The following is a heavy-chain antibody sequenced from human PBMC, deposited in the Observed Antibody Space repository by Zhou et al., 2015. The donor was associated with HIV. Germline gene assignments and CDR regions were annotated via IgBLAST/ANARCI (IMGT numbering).Heavy chain of an antibody. CDR1: GGTLSGSD. D-gene: IGHD1-14*01. CDR3: ARSSVNHDNAFDL. Sequence: QVQLVQSGSEVKKPGSSVKVSCKASGGTLSGSDISWVRQAPGQGLEWMGGITPLFDIEEYAEKFRGRLTITVDESTGAAYMELNRLTSEDAAVYFCARSSVNHDNAFDLWGQGTKVIVSS. V-gene: IGHV1-69*01. CDR2: ITPLFDIE. J-gene: IGHJ3*01.